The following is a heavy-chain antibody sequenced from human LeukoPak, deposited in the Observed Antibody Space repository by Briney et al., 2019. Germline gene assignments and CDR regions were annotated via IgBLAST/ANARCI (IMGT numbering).Heavy chain of an antibody. J-gene: IGHJ4*02. D-gene: IGHD2-2*01. CDR3: ARDRGNSTSCYSY. CDR2: ISSSSSYI. CDR1: GFTFSSYS. Sequence: GGSLRLSCAASGFTFSSYSMNWVRQAPGKGLEWVSSISSSSSYIYYADSVKGRFTISRDNAKNSLYLQMNSLRAEDTAVYYCARDRGNSTSCYSYWGQGTLVTVSS. V-gene: IGHV3-21*01.